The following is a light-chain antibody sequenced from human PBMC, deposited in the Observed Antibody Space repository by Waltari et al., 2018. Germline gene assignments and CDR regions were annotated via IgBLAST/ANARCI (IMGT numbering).Light chain of an antibody. CDR3: YSEG. Sequence: YELTQPSSVSVSPGQTARITCSGDVLAKKYARWFQQKPGQAPVLVIYKDSGRPSGIPGRFSGSSSGTTVTLTISGAQVEDEADYYCYSEGFGGGTKLTVL. CDR2: KDS. J-gene: IGLJ3*02. CDR1: VLAKKY. V-gene: IGLV3-27*01.